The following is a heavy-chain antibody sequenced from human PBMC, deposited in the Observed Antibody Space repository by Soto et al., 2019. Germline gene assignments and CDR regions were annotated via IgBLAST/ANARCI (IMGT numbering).Heavy chain of an antibody. CDR3: ARDYDS. CDR2: IYYSGST. CDR1: DGSSRNYY. Sequence: SVLQSLTKTVADGSSRNYYWSWIRQPPGKGLEWIGYIYYSGSTNYNPSLKSRVTISVDTSKNQFSLKLSSVTAADTAVYYCARDYDSWGQGTLVTVSS. J-gene: IGHJ4*02. D-gene: IGHD3-16*01. V-gene: IGHV4-59*08.